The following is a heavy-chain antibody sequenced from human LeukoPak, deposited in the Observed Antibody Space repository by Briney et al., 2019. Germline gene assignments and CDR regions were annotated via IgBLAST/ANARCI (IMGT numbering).Heavy chain of an antibody. CDR1: GYTLTESS. J-gene: IGHJ4*02. CDR2: FDPEDAET. CDR3: ASGSRGEMATITYH. Sequence: ASVKVSCKVAGYTLTESSIHWVRQAPGKGLEWMGGFDPEDAETIYAQKFQGRVTMTEDTSTDTAYMELSSLRSEDAAVYYCASGSRGEMATITYHWGQGTLVIVSS. D-gene: IGHD5-24*01. V-gene: IGHV1-24*01.